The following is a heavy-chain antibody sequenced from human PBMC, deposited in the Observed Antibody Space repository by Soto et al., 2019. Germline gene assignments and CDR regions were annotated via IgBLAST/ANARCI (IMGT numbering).Heavy chain of an antibody. Sequence: EVQLVESGGGLVQPGGSLRLSCAASGVTVSSNYMSWVRQAPGKGLEWVSVIYSGGSTYYADSVKGRFTISRDNSKNTLSLQMNSLRAEDTSVYYCARHGYNYGGGYFDDWGQGTLVTVSS. D-gene: IGHD5-18*01. V-gene: IGHV3-66*04. CDR2: IYSGGST. CDR3: ARHGYNYGGGYFDD. J-gene: IGHJ4*02. CDR1: GVTVSSNY.